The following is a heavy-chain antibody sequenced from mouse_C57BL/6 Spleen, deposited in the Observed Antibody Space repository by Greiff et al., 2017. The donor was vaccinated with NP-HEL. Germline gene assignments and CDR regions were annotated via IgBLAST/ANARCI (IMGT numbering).Heavy chain of an antibody. CDR3: AREATTADWYFDV. J-gene: IGHJ1*03. CDR2: IYPRSGNT. V-gene: IGHV1-81*01. CDR1: GYTFTSYG. D-gene: IGHD1-2*01. Sequence: VQLQESGAELARPGASVKLSCKASGYTFTSYGISWVKQRTGQGLEWIGEIYPRSGNTYYNEKFKGKATLTADKSSSTAYMELRSLTSEDSAVYFCAREATTADWYFDVWGTGTTVTVSS.